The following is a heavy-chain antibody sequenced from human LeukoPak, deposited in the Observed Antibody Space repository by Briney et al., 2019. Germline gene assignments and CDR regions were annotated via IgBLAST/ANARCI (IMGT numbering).Heavy chain of an antibody. Sequence: GASVKVSCKASGYTFTSYYMHWVRQAPGQGLEWMGIINPSGGSTSYAQKFQDRVTMTRDTSTSTVYMELSSLRSEDTAVYYCARDRYSGSYYSHAFDIWGQGTMVTVSS. CDR3: ARDRYSGSYYSHAFDI. J-gene: IGHJ3*02. CDR1: GYTFTSYY. V-gene: IGHV1-46*01. D-gene: IGHD1-26*01. CDR2: INPSGGST.